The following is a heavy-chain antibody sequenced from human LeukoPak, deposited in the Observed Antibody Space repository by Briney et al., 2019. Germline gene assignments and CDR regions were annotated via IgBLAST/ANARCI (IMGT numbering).Heavy chain of an antibody. D-gene: IGHD2-2*01. CDR2: ISAYNGNT. J-gene: IGHJ5*02. V-gene: IGHV1-18*03. CDR3: ARDAYYRYCSSTSCLGWFDP. Sequence: ASVKVSCKASGYTFTSYGISWVRQAPGQGLEWMGWISAYNGNTNYAQKLQGRVTMTTDTSTSTAYMELRSLRSDDMAVYYCARDAYYRYCSSTSCLGWFDPWGQGTLVTVSS. CDR1: GYTFTSYG.